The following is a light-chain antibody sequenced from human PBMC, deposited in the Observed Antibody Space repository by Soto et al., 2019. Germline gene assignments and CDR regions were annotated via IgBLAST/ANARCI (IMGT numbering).Light chain of an antibody. J-gene: IGLJ3*02. V-gene: IGLV2-14*01. CDR1: SSDVGGYNY. CDR3: FSYTTSSTLV. Sequence: QLVLTQPASVSGSPGQSITISCTGTSSDVGGYNYVSWYQQHPAKAPKLMIYEVSNRPSGVSHRFSGSKSGNTASLTISGLQAADEADYYCFSYTTSSTLVFGGGTKVTVL. CDR2: EVS.